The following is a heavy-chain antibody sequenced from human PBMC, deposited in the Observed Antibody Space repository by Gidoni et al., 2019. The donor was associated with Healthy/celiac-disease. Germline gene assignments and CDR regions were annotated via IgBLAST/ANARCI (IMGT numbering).Heavy chain of an antibody. CDR3: ARVPIAARPYWYFDL. J-gene: IGHJ2*01. CDR1: GYTFTSYA. D-gene: IGHD6-6*01. V-gene: IGHV1-3*01. CDR2: INAGHGNT. Sequence: QVQLVQSGAEVKKPGASVKVSCKASGYTFTSYAMHWVRQAPGQRLEWMGWINAGHGNTKYAQKFQGRVTITRDTSASTAYMELSSLRSEDTAVYYCARVPIAARPYWYFDLWGRGTLDTVSS.